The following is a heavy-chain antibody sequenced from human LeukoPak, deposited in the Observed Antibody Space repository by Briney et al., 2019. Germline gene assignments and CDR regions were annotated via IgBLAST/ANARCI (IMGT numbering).Heavy chain of an antibody. CDR1: GFTFGTYT. D-gene: IGHD3-9*01. Sequence: GGSLRLSCAASGFTFGTYTMNWVRQAPGKGLEWVSSITSNSSYIYHPDSVKGRFTISRDNAKNSLYLEMNSLRAEDTAVNYCARGQPYYDILTGYYSDAFDIWGQGTMVTVSS. CDR3: ARGQPYYDILTGYYSDAFDI. J-gene: IGHJ3*02. V-gene: IGHV3-21*01. CDR2: ITSNSSYI.